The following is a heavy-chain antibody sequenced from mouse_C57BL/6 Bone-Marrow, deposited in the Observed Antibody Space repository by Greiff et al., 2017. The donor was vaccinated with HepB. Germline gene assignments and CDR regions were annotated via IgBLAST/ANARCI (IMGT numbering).Heavy chain of an antibody. CDR2: IWGVGST. V-gene: IGHV2-6*01. CDR3: ARNYGSSQFAY. J-gene: IGHJ3*01. CDR1: GFSLTSYG. Sequence: QVQLKESGPGLVAPSQSLSITCTVSGFSLTSYGVDWVRQSPGRGLEWLGVIWGVGSTNYNSALKSRLSISKDNSKSQVFLRMNSLQTDDTAMYYCARNYGSSQFAYWGQGALVTVSA. D-gene: IGHD1-1*01.